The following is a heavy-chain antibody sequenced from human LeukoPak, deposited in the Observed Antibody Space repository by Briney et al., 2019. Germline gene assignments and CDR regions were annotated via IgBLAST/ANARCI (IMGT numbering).Heavy chain of an antibody. D-gene: IGHD6-19*01. Sequence: PGRSLRLSCAASGFTFSSYGMHWVRQAPGKGLEWVAVISYDGSNKYYADSVEGRFTISRDNSKNTLYLQMNSLRAEDTAVYYCAKDFLQWLGPGYCYYSGMDVWGQGTTVTVSS. CDR3: AKDFLQWLGPGYCYYSGMDV. CDR2: ISYDGSNK. CDR1: GFTFSSYG. J-gene: IGHJ6*02. V-gene: IGHV3-30*18.